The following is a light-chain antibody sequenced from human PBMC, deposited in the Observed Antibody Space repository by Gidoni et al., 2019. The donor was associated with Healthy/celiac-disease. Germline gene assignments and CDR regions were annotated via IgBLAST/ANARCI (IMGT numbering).Light chain of an antibody. Sequence: EIVMTQSPATLSVSPGESATLPCRASQSVSRNLAWYQQKPGQAPRLLIYGASTRATGIPARFSGSVSGTEFTLTISSLQSEDFAVYYCQQYNNWPPWTFXXXTKVDIK. CDR1: QSVSRN. CDR2: GAS. V-gene: IGKV3-15*01. J-gene: IGKJ1*01. CDR3: QQYNNWPPWT.